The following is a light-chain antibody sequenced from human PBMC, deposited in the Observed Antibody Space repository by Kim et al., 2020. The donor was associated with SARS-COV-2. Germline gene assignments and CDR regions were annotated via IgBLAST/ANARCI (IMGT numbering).Light chain of an antibody. J-gene: IGLJ3*02. V-gene: IGLV3-1*01. Sequence: SYELTQPPSVSVSPGQTASITCSGDKLGDKYACWYQQKPGQSPVLVIYQDSKRPSGITERFSGSNSGNTATLTISGTQAMDEADYYCQGWDSTWVFGGGTQLTVL. CDR3: QGWDSTWV. CDR1: KLGDKY. CDR2: QDS.